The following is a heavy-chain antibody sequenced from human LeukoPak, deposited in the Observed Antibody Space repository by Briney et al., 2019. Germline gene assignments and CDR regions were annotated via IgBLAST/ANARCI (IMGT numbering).Heavy chain of an antibody. V-gene: IGHV1-24*01. J-gene: IGHJ5*02. D-gene: IGHD4-17*01. CDR1: GYTLAELS. Sequence: ASVKVSCKVSGYTLAELSMHWVRQAPGKGLEWMGGFDPEDGETIYAQKFQGRVTMTEDTSTDTAYMELSSLTSEDTAVYYCATDTENYGANWFDPWGQGTLVTVSS. CDR2: FDPEDGET. CDR3: ATDTENYGANWFDP.